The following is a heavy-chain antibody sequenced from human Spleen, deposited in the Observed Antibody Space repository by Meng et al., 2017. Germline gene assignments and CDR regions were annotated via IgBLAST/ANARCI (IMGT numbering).Heavy chain of an antibody. Sequence: QGALVQSGAEVKKPWDSVKVSRDASGYTPSSDGFSWVRQAPGQGLEWLGWINTYNGKTDYAQKFQGRITMTTDTFTSTGYMELRNLRSDDTAVYYCATRGNPYLNCWGQGTLVTVSS. CDR1: GYTPSSDG. J-gene: IGHJ4*02. CDR3: ATRGNPYLNC. CDR2: INTYNGKT. V-gene: IGHV1-18*01.